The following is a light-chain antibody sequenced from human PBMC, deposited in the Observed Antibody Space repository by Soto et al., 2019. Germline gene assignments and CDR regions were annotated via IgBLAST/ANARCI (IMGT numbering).Light chain of an antibody. CDR2: GAS. Sequence: EIVLTQSPGTLSLSPGDRATLSCRASQSVKNNYLVWYQQKVGQAPRLLMSGASSRATGIPDRFSGSGSGTDLTLTISRLEPEDFAVYYCQQYGSSPTFGQGTRLEIK. V-gene: IGKV3-20*01. J-gene: IGKJ5*01. CDR1: QSVKNNY. CDR3: QQYGSSPT.